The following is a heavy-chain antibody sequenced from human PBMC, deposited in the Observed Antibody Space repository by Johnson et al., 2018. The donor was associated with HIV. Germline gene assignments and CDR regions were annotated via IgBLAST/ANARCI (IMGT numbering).Heavy chain of an antibody. CDR1: GFSVSNNY. Sequence: VQLVESGGGLVQPGGSLRLSCGASGFSVSNNYMNWVRQAPGKGLEWVSVIYSGGSTYYADSVKGRFTISRDNSKNTLYLQMNSLRAEDTAVYYCAKSTWELRHLDAFDIWGQGTMVTVSS. V-gene: IGHV3-66*02. CDR3: AKSTWELRHLDAFDI. CDR2: IYSGGST. D-gene: IGHD1-26*01. J-gene: IGHJ3*02.